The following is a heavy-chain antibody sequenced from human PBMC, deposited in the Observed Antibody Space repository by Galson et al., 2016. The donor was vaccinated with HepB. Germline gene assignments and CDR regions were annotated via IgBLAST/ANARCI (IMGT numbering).Heavy chain of an antibody. CDR2: IYHNGNT. CDR1: GASISTGHW. Sequence: LSLTCAVSGASISTGHWWTWVRQPPGEGLEWVGEIYHNGNTNYNPSLNSRVTMSVDKSKNQFSLNLTSLTAADTAVYYCARVDSGVIILYYYYRLDVWGHGTTVTVSS. V-gene: IGHV4-4*02. J-gene: IGHJ6*02. CDR3: ARVDSGVIILYYYYRLDV. D-gene: IGHD2-21*01.